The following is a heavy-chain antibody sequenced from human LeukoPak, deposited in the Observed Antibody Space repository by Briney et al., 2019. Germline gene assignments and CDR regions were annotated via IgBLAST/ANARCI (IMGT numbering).Heavy chain of an antibody. CDR1: GFTFSSYE. CDR2: ISSSGSTI. V-gene: IGHV3-48*03. Sequence: GGSLRLSCAASGFTFSSYEMNWVRQAPGKGLEWVSYISSSGSTIYYADSVKSRFTISRDNAKNSLYLQMNSLRAEDTAVYCCARDLSTYCGGDCYGIFDYWGQGTLVTVSS. J-gene: IGHJ4*02. D-gene: IGHD2-21*02. CDR3: ARDLSTYCGGDCYGIFDY.